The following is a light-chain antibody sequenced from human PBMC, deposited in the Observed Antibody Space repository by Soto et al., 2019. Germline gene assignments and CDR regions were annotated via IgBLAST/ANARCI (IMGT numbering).Light chain of an antibody. J-gene: IGKJ1*01. V-gene: IGKV2-30*01. CDR2: KVS. Sequence: DVVRTQSPLSLPVTLGQPASISCRSSQSLVNNNGNTYLNWFQQRPGQSPRRLIYKVSNRDSGVPDRFSGSRSGTAFTLKISRAEAEDAGVYYCIEGAYWPRMFGQGTKVEI. CDR3: IEGAYWPRM. CDR1: QSLVNNNGNTY.